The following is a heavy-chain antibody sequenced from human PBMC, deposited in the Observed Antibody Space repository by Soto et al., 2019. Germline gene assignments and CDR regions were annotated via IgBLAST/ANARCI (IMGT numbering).Heavy chain of an antibody. CDR1: GGTFSSYA. Sequence: ASVKVSCKASGGTFSSYAISWVRQAPGQGLEWMGGIIPIFGTANYAQKFQGRVTITADESTSTAYMELSSLRSEDTAVYYCAHIIAVAGTYYYYYYGMDVWGQGTTVTVSS. D-gene: IGHD6-19*01. CDR3: AHIIAVAGTYYYYYYGMDV. CDR2: IIPIFGTA. V-gene: IGHV1-69*13. J-gene: IGHJ6*02.